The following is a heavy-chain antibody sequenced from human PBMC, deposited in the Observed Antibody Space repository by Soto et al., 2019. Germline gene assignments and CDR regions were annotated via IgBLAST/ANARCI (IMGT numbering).Heavy chain of an antibody. D-gene: IGHD2-2*01. CDR1: GYTFTSYG. CDR3: ARGGGSNTNYVDY. CDR2: ISAYNGNT. V-gene: IGHV1-18*01. Sequence: ASVKVSCKASGYTFTSYGISWVRQAPGQGLEWMGWISAYNGNTNYAQKLQGRVTMTTDTSTSTAYMELRSLSSATAADTALYYCARGGGSNTNYVDYWGQGTLVTVSS. J-gene: IGHJ4*02.